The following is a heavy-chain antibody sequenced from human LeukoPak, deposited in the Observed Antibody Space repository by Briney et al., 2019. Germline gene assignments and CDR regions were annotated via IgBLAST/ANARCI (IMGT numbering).Heavy chain of an antibody. CDR3: AVGSSGWYYYYGMDV. Sequence: ASVKVSCKASGYTFTSYDINWVRQAPGQGLEWMGWMNPNSGNTGYAQKFQGRVTMTRNTSISTAYMELSSLRSEDTAVYYCAVGSSGWYYYYGMDVWGQGTTVTVSS. V-gene: IGHV1-8*01. D-gene: IGHD6-19*01. CDR1: GYTFTSYD. CDR2: MNPNSGNT. J-gene: IGHJ6*02.